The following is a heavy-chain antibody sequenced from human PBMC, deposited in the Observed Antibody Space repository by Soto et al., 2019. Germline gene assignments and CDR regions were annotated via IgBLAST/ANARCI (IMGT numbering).Heavy chain of an antibody. D-gene: IGHD3-16*01. J-gene: IGHJ4*02. CDR3: AKLVDKSLDDY. Sequence: GVLRLSCAASGFTFSSYAMSWVRQAPGKGLEWVSAISGSGGSTYYADSVKGRFSVSRDNSKNTLFLHMNSLRAEDTAVYFCAKLVDKSLDDYWGQGALVTVSS. V-gene: IGHV3-23*01. CDR1: GFTFSSYA. CDR2: ISGSGGST.